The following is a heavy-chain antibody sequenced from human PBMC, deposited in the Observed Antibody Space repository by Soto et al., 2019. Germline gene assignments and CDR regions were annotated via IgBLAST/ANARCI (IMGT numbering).Heavy chain of an antibody. Sequence: ESGGGLVQPGGSLRLSCAASGFTFRSYWMSWVRQAPGKGLEWVANIKQDGSEKYYVDSVKGRFTISRDNAKNSLYLQMNSLRAEDTAVYYCARAGYCSGGSCYNYGMDVWGQGTTVTVSS. V-gene: IGHV3-7*01. CDR1: GFTFRSYW. J-gene: IGHJ6*02. CDR2: IKQDGSEK. D-gene: IGHD2-15*01. CDR3: ARAGYCSGGSCYNYGMDV.